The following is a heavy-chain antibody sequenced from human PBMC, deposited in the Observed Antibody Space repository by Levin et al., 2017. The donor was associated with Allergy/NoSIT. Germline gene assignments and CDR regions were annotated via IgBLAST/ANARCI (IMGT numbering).Heavy chain of an antibody. CDR2: IWYDGSNK. V-gene: IGHV3-33*01. D-gene: IGHD4-17*01. CDR1: GFTFSSYG. J-gene: IGHJ3*02. Sequence: GGSLRLSCAASGFTFSSYGMHWVRQAPGKGLEWVAVIWYDGSNKYYADSVKGRFTISRDNSKNTLYLQMNSLRAEDTAVYYCARDRWLAGDYPTGAFDIWGQGTMVTVSS. CDR3: ARDRWLAGDYPTGAFDI.